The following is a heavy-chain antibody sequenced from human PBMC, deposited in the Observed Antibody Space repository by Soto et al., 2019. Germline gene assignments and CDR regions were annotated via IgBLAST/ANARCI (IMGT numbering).Heavy chain of an antibody. J-gene: IGHJ5*02. CDR1: GGSISSYY. V-gene: IGHV4-59*01. D-gene: IGHD3-10*01. CDR3: ARAATYYYGSGSSLGWFDP. Sequence: SETLSLTCTVSGGSISSYYWSWIRQPPGKGLEWFGYIYYSGSTNYNPSLKSRVTISVDTSKNQFSLKLSSVTAADTAVYYCARAATYYYGSGSSLGWFDPWGQGTLVTVSS. CDR2: IYYSGST.